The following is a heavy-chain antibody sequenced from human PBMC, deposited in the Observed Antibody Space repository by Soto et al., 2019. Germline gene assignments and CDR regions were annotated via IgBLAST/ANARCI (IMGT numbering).Heavy chain of an antibody. CDR1: ALTFRAYR. CDR2: MARSGGST. V-gene: IGHV3-64*01. CDR3: ARVQYCSDTSCSPYGPFDY. Sequence: GVTRRLSFVPSALTFRAYRRSYDRLAPGTRLDTVVAMARSGGSTYYANSVKGRFSISRDNSKNTLYLQMGSLRAEDMAVYYCARVQYCSDTSCSPYGPFDYWGQGNLITVSS. J-gene: IGHJ4*02. D-gene: IGHD2-2*01.